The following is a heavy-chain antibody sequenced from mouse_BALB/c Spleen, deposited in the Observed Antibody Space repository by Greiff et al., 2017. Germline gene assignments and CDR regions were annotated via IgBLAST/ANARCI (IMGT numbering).Heavy chain of an antibody. J-gene: IGHJ4*01. Sequence: VQLQQSGAELVRPGALVKLSCKASGFNIKDYYMHWVKQRPEQGLEWIGWIDPENGNTIYDPKFQGKASITADTSSNTAYLQLSSLTSEDTAVYYCARSPVGYYDYAMDYWGQGTSVTVSS. V-gene: IGHV14-1*02. CDR2: IDPENGNT. CDR3: ARSPVGYYDYAMDY. CDR1: GFNIKDYY. D-gene: IGHD2-3*01.